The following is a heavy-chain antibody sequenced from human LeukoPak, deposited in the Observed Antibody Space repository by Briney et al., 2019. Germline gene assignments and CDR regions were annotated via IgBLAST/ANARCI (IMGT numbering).Heavy chain of an antibody. CDR2: ISSSSSYI. Sequence: PGGSLRLSCAASGFTFSSYNMNWVRQAPGKGLEWVSSISSSSSYIYYADSVKGRFTISRDNAKNSLYLQMNSLRAEDTAVYYCARDRFEQHLVHGRSFDIWGQGTMVTVSS. D-gene: IGHD6-13*01. J-gene: IGHJ3*02. CDR3: ARDRFEQHLVHGRSFDI. CDR1: GFTFSSYN. V-gene: IGHV3-21*01.